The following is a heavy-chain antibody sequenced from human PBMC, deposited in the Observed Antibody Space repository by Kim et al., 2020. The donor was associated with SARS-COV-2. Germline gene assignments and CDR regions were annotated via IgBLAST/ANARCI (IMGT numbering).Heavy chain of an antibody. J-gene: IGHJ6*02. CDR3: AGWDDYDSDYYYGMDV. CDR1: GYSFTSYA. Sequence: ASVKVSCKASGYSFTSYAMHWVRQAPGQRLEWMGWINAGNGNTKYSQKFQGRVTITRDTSASTAYMELSSLRSEDTAVYYCAGWDDYDSDYYYGMDVWGQGPTVTVSS. V-gene: IGHV1-3*01. CDR2: INAGNGNT. D-gene: IGHD4-17*01.